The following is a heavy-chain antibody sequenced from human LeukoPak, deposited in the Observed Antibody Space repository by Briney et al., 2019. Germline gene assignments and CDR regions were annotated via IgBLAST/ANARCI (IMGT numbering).Heavy chain of an antibody. V-gene: IGHV4-59*01. CDR2: IFYSGST. CDR1: GDSISGYY. J-gene: IGHJ6*03. CDR3: ARSSGNNYYYYMEV. D-gene: IGHD4-23*01. Sequence: VKPSETLSLTCTVSGDSISGYYWSWMRQPPGKGLEWIGYIFYSGSTNYNPSLKSRVTISVDMSKNQFSLKLSSVTAADTAVYYCARSSGNNYYYYMEVWGKGTTVTVSS.